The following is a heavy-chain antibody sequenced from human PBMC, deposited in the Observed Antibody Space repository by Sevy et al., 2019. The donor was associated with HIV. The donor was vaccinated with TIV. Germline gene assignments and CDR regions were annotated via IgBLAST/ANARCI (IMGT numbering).Heavy chain of an antibody. J-gene: IGHJ4*02. D-gene: IGHD4-17*01. CDR1: RFTFSSYV. V-gene: IGHV3-23*01. Sequence: GGSLRLSCAATRFTFSSYVMSWVRQAPGKGLEWVSCIIGSGSRTYYAESVKGRFTISRDNAKNTLYLQMNNLRAEDTAVYYCAKDGHDYGDFYFNSWGQGTLVTVSS. CDR3: AKDGHDYGDFYFNS. CDR2: IIGSGSRT.